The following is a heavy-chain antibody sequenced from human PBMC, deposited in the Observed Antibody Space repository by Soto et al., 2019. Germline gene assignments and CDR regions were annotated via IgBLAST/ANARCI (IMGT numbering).Heavy chain of an antibody. J-gene: IGHJ3*02. Sequence: GASVQVSCKASGYTFTIYGISWVRQAPGQGLEWMGWISAYNGNTNYAQKLQGRVTMTTDTSTSTAYMELRSLRSDDTAVYYCARSAPVAAAGTGAFDIWGQGTMVTVSS. CDR2: ISAYNGNT. CDR1: GYTFTIYG. CDR3: ARSAPVAAAGTGAFDI. V-gene: IGHV1-18*01. D-gene: IGHD6-13*01.